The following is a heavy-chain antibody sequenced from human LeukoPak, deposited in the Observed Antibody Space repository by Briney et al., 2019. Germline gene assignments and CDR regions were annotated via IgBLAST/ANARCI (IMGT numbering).Heavy chain of an antibody. D-gene: IGHD6-19*01. V-gene: IGHV1-46*01. CDR1: GYTFTSLY. CDR3: ARRAVAAPGDAFDI. CDR2: INPSGGTT. J-gene: IGHJ3*02. Sequence: ASVKVSCKASGYTFTSLYMYWLRQAPGQGLEWMGTINPSGGTTTYAQKFQGRVTMTRDTSSSTVCMELSSLRSDDTAVYYCARRAVAAPGDAFDIWGQGTMVTVSS.